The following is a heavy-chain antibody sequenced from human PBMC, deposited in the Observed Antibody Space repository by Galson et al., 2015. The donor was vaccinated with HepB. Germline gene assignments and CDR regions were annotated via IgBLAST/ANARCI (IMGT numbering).Heavy chain of an antibody. CDR2: INPDSGGT. CDR3: ARKYYYYMDV. J-gene: IGHJ6*03. V-gene: IGHV1-2*02. CDR1: GYTFTAYY. Sequence: SVKVSCKASGYTFTAYYMQWVRQAPGKGLEWMGWINPDSGGTNYAQKFQGRVTMTRDTSISTAYMEVSRLRSDDTAVYYCARKYYYYMDVWGKGTTVTVSS.